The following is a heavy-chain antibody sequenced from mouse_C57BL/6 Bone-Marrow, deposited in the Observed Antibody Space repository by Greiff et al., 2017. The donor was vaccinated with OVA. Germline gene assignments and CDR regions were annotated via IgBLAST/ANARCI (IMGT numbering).Heavy chain of an antibody. CDR1: GFTFSSYA. Sequence: VQLKESGGGLVKPGGSLKLSCAASGFTFSSYAMSWVRQTPEKRLEWVATISDGGSYTYYPDNVKGRFTISRDNAKNNLYLQMSHLKSEDTAMYYCARDPIYYDYPYAMDYWGQGTSVTVSS. CDR2: ISDGGSYT. CDR3: ARDPIYYDYPYAMDY. V-gene: IGHV5-4*01. J-gene: IGHJ4*01. D-gene: IGHD2-4*01.